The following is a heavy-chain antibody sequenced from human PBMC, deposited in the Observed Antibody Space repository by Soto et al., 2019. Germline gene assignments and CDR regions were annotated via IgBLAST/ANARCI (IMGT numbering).Heavy chain of an antibody. V-gene: IGHV1-58*01. CDR2: IVVGSGNT. J-gene: IGHJ6*02. CDR1: GFTFTSSA. D-gene: IGHD2-2*01. Sequence: SVKVSCKASGFTFTSSAVQWVRQARGQRLEWIGWIVVGSGNTNYAQKFQERVTITRDMSTSTAYMELSSLRSEDTAVYYCAAGGGIVVVPCEQDHGMDVWGQGTTVTVSS. CDR3: AAGGGIVVVPCEQDHGMDV.